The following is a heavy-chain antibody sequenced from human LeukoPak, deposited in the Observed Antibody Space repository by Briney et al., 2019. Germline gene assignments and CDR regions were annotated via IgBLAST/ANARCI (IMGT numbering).Heavy chain of an antibody. V-gene: IGHV3-72*01. CDR2: TRKKANSYTT. CDR3: ARVPLDGQKAFDI. J-gene: IGHJ3*02. D-gene: IGHD2-2*03. CDR1: GFTFSDHY. Sequence: GGSLRLSCAASGFTFSDHYMDWVRQAPGKGLEWVGRTRKKANSYTTEYAASAKGRFTISRDDSRNSLYLQMNSLKTEDTAVYYCARVPLDGQKAFDIWGQGTMVAVSS.